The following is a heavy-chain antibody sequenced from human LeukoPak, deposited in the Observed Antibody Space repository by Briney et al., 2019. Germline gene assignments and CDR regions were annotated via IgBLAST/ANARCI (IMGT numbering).Heavy chain of an antibody. CDR3: ARDRGDGYNYAY. CDR2: INHSGST. D-gene: IGHD5-24*01. V-gene: IGHV4-34*01. J-gene: IGHJ4*02. Sequence: SETLSLTCAVYGGSFSGYYWSWIRQPPGKGLEWIGEINHSGSTNYNPSLKSRVTISVDTSKNQFSLKLSSVTAADTAVYYCARDRGDGYNYAYWGQGTLVTVSS. CDR1: GGSFSGYY.